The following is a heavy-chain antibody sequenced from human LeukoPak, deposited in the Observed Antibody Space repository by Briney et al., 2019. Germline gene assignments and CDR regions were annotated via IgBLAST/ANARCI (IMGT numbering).Heavy chain of an antibody. Sequence: SETLSLTCTVSGGSVSSYYWSWIRQPPGKGLEWIGYIYYSGSTNYNPSLKSRVTISVDTSKNQFSLKLSSVTAADTAVYYCARGLWFGDENPPYFDYWGQGILVTVSS. CDR2: IYYSGST. V-gene: IGHV4-59*02. J-gene: IGHJ4*02. CDR1: GGSVSSYY. D-gene: IGHD3-10*01. CDR3: ARGLWFGDENPPYFDY.